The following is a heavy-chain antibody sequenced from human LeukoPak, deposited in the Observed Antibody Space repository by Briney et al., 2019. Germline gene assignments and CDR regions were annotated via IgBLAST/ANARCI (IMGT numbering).Heavy chain of an antibody. J-gene: IGHJ6*04. CDR1: GYTFTSYY. CDR2: INPSGGST. D-gene: IGHD2-15*01. CDR3: AREAPTGYCSGGSCYSVDGMDV. Sequence: ASVKVSCKASGYTFTSYYMHWVRQAPGQGLEWMGIINPSGGSTSYAQKFQGRVTITRDTSTSTVYMELSSLRSEDTAVYYCAREAPTGYCSGGSCYSVDGMDVWGKGTTVTVSS. V-gene: IGHV1-46*01.